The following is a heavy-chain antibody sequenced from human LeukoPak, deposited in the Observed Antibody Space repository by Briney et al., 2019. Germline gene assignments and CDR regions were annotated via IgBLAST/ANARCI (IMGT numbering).Heavy chain of an antibody. CDR2: IKQDGSEK. V-gene: IGHV3-7*01. CDR1: GFTFTSYW. D-gene: IGHD4-17*01. Sequence: GGSLGLSCAASGFTFTSYWMSWVRQAPGKGLGWVANIKQDGSEKYYVDSVKGRFTISRDNAKNSLYLQMNSLRAEDTAVYYRAREEYGDHLWWGQGTLVTVSS. CDR3: AREEYGDHLW. J-gene: IGHJ4*02.